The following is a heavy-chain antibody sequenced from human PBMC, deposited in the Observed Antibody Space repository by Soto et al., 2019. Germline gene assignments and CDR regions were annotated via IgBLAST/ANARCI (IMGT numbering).Heavy chain of an antibody. Sequence: SETLSLTCTVSGGSISSSSYYWGWIRQPPGKGLEWIGSIYYSGSTYYNPSLKSRVTISVDTSKNQFSLKLSSVTAAETAVYYCARPLSLGSSYYYYYYMDVWGKGTTVTVSS. CDR2: IYYSGST. V-gene: IGHV4-39*01. D-gene: IGHD6-6*01. CDR3: ARPLSLGSSYYYYYYMDV. CDR1: GGSISSSSYY. J-gene: IGHJ6*03.